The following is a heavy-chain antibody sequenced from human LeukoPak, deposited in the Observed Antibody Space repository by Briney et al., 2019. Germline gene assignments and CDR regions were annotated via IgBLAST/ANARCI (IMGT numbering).Heavy chain of an antibody. CDR3: VRRDSGWNYFDY. CDR2: IYYTGKN. Sequence: KASETLSLTCAVSGGSINSHYWGWIRQPPGKGLQWIGDIYYTGKNNYNPSLKSRFTISLDTSKDHLSLNLTSVLAADTAIYYCVRRDSGWNYFDYWGQGILVTVSS. D-gene: IGHD5-12*01. CDR1: GGSINSHY. V-gene: IGHV4-59*08. J-gene: IGHJ4*02.